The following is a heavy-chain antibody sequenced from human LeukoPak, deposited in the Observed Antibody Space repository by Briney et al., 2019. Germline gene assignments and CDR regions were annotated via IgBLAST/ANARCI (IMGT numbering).Heavy chain of an antibody. J-gene: IGHJ4*02. CDR1: GFTFSNNE. CDR2: ISSGGSTI. V-gene: IGHV3-48*03. CDR3: ARDQGYSTFDY. D-gene: IGHD4-23*01. Sequence: PGGSLRLSCAASGFTFSNNEMSWVRQAPGKGLEWVSYISSGGSTIYYADSVKGRFTVSRDNSKNSLFLQMNSLRVDDTAVYYCARDQGYSTFDYWGQGTLVTVSS.